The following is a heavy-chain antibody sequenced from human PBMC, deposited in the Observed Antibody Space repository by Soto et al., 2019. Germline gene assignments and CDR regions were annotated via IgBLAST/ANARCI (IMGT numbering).Heavy chain of an antibody. Sequence: QVQLQESGPGLVKPSQTLSLTCTVSGGSISSGGYYWSWIRQHPGKGLEWIGYIYYSGSTYYNPSLKSRVTISVDTSKTQFSLKLSSVTAADTAVYYCARVGTTVVTPQRLFDYWGQGTLVTVSS. CDR2: IYYSGST. CDR1: GGSISSGGYY. J-gene: IGHJ4*02. V-gene: IGHV4-31*03. CDR3: ARVGTTVVTPQRLFDY. D-gene: IGHD4-17*01.